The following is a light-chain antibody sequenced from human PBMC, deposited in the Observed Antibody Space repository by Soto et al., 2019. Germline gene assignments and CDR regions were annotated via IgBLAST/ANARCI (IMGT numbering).Light chain of an antibody. CDR2: GAS. Sequence: EIVMTQSPATLSVSPGERATLSCRASQSVSSNLAWYQHKPGQAPRLLIYGASTRATGIPARFSGSGSGTEFTLTISSLQSEDFAVYYCQHYNIWPWTFAQGTQVEVK. CDR1: QSVSSN. CDR3: QHYNIWPWT. J-gene: IGKJ1*01. V-gene: IGKV3-15*01.